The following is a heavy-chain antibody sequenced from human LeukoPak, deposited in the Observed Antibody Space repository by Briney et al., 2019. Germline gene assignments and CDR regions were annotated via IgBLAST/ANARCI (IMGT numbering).Heavy chain of an antibody. CDR2: IYSGGTT. D-gene: IGHD3-9*01. CDR1: GFTVSSKY. CDR3: ARDSTIGKFDY. J-gene: IGHJ4*02. Sequence: GGPLRLSCAASGFTVSSKYMSWVRQAPGKGLEWVSVIYSGGTTYYADSVRGRFTISRDNSKNTLYLQMNSLRAEDTAVYYCARDSTIGKFDYWGQGTLVTVSS. V-gene: IGHV3-53*01.